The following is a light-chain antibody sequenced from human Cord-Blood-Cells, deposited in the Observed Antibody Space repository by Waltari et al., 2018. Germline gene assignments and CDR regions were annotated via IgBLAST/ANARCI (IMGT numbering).Light chain of an antibody. CDR1: SSDVGGYNY. CDR3: SSYTSSSTV. V-gene: IGLV2-14*01. J-gene: IGLJ3*02. CDR2: DVS. Sequence: QSALTQHASVSGSPGQSITISCTGTSSDVGGYNYVSWYQQHPGQAPKLMIYDVSNRPSGVSNRFSGSKSDNTASLTISGLQAEDEADYYCSSYTSSSTVFGGGTKLTVL.